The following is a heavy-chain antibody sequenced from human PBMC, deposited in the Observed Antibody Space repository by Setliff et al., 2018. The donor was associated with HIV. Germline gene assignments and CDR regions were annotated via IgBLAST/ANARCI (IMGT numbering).Heavy chain of an antibody. D-gene: IGHD3-22*01. V-gene: IGHV1-18*01. CDR2: VSPYNDDR. Sequence: ASVKVSCKTSGYTFSKYGISWVRQAPGQGLEWVGWVSPYNDDRNYGQKFQDRVTVTTDTSTSTAYMEWRGLRSDDTAVYYCATDPNYYDRSGEYLLGYHRDLHLDYWGQGTLVTVSS. CDR3: ATDPNYYDRSGEYLLGYHRDLHLDY. CDR1: GYTFSKYG. J-gene: IGHJ4*02.